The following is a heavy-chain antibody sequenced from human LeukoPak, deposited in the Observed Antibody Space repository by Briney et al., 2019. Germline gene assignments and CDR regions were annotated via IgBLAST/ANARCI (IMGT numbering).Heavy chain of an antibody. V-gene: IGHV1-2*02. CDR1: GYTFTGYY. CDR2: INPNSGGT. J-gene: IGHJ4*02. Sequence: GASVKVSCKASGYTFTGYYTHWVRQAPGQGLEWMGWINPNSGGTNYAQKFQGRVTMTRDTSTSTAYMELSRLRSDDTAVYYCARDGSYSSSPLVDYWGQGTLVTVSS. D-gene: IGHD6-6*01. CDR3: ARDGSYSSSPLVDY.